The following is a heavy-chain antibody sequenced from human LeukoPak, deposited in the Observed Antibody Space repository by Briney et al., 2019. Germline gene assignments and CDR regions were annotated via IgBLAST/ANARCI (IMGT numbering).Heavy chain of an antibody. CDR1: GYSISSDNY. D-gene: IGHD2-15*01. CDR2: IYHSGST. V-gene: IGHV4-38-2*02. Sequence: SETLSLTCTVSGYSISSDNYWGWIRQPPGKGLEWIGSIYHSGSTYYNPSLKSRVTISVDTSKNQFSLKLSSVTAADTAVYYCARRPVVAARPNAFDIWGQGTMVTVSS. J-gene: IGHJ3*02. CDR3: ARRPVVAARPNAFDI.